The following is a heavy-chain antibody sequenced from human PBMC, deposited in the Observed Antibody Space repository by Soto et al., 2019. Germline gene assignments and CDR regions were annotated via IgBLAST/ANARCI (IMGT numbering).Heavy chain of an antibody. CDR3: AKEGDCSSTSCYEYYYYGMDV. Sequence: GGSLRLSCAASGFTFSSYGMHWVRQAPGKGLEWVAVISYDGSNKYYADSVKGRFTISRDNSKNTLYLQMNSLRAEDTAVYYCAKEGDCSSTSCYEYYYYGMDVWGQGTTVTVSS. D-gene: IGHD2-2*01. CDR2: ISYDGSNK. CDR1: GFTFSSYG. V-gene: IGHV3-30*18. J-gene: IGHJ6*02.